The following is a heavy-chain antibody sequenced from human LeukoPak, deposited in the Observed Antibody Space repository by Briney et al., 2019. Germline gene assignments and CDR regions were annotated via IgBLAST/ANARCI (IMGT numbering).Heavy chain of an antibody. V-gene: IGHV3-21*04. Sequence: GGSLRLSCAASGFTLSTYTMNWVRQAPGKGLEWVSSISSGSSYIYYAHSVKGRFTISRDNAKNSLYLQMNSLRADDTAVYYCARDRAPVAGAGGYWFDPWGQGTLVTVSS. CDR1: GFTLSTYT. J-gene: IGHJ5*02. CDR3: ARDRAPVAGAGGYWFDP. CDR2: ISSGSSYI. D-gene: IGHD6-19*01.